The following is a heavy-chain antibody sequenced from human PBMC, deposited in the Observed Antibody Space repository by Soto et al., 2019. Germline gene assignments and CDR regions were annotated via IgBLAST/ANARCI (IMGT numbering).Heavy chain of an antibody. Sequence: GGSLRLSCAAPGFTFSSYGMHWVRQAPGKGLEWVAVIWYDGSNKYYADSVKGRFTISRDNSKNTLYLQMNSLGAEDTAVYYCARDGVWSGYYTIYYYYYGMDVWGQGTAVTVSS. CDR3: ARDGVWSGYYTIYYYYYGMDV. CDR2: IWYDGSNK. V-gene: IGHV3-33*01. J-gene: IGHJ6*02. CDR1: GFTFSSYG. D-gene: IGHD3-3*01.